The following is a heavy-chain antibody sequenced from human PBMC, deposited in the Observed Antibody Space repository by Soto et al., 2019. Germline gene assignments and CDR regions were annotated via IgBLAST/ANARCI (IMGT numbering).Heavy chain of an antibody. CDR2: IYYSGST. D-gene: IGHD3-10*01. V-gene: IGHV4-59*01. CDR1: GGSISSYY. CDR3: ARCRTMVRGVPLLRWFDP. Sequence: SETLSLTCTVSGGSISSYYWSWIRQPPGKGLEWIGYIYYSGSTNHNPSLKSRVTISVDTSKNQFSLKLSSVTAADTAVYYCARCRTMVRGVPLLRWFDPWGQGTLVTVSS. J-gene: IGHJ5*02.